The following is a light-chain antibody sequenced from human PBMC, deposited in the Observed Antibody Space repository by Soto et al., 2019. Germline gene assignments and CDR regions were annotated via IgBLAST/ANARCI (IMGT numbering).Light chain of an antibody. V-gene: IGLV1-40*01. J-gene: IGLJ2*01. CDR2: DVS. CDR1: SSNIGAGYD. CDR3: SSYTSSSTFYVV. Sequence: QSVLTQPPSVSGAPGQRVTISCTGSSSNIGAGYDVHWYQQLPGTAPKLMIYDVSNRPSGVSNRFSGSKSGNTASLTISGLQAEDEADYYCSSYTSSSTFYVVFGGGTKLTVL.